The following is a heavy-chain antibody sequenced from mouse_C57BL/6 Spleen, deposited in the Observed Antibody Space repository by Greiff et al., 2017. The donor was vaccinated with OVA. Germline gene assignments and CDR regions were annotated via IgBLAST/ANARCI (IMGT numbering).Heavy chain of an antibody. CDR3: TRLNYVSSYDYFDY. J-gene: IGHJ2*01. CDR1: GFTFSDAW. D-gene: IGHD1-1*01. Sequence: EVQLVESGGGLVQPGGSMKLSCAASGFTFSDAWMDWVRQSPEKGLEWVAEIRNKANNHATYYAESVKGRFTISRDDSKSSVYLQMNSLRAEDTGIYYCTRLNYVSSYDYFDYWGQGTTLTVSS. V-gene: IGHV6-6*01. CDR2: IRNKANNHAT.